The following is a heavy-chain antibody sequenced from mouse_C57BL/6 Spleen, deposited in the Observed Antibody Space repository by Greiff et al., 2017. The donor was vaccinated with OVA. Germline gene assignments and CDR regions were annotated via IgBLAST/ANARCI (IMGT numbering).Heavy chain of an antibody. CDR3: ARSFPTVVAKNYYAMDY. CDR1: GYTFTSYW. J-gene: IGHJ4*01. CDR2: IDPSDSYT. V-gene: IGHV1-59*01. Sequence: QVHVKQPGAELVRPGTSVKLSCKASGYTFTSYWMHWVKQRPGQGLEWIGVIDPSDSYTNYNQKFKGKATLTVDTSSSTAYMQLSSLTSEDSAVYYCARSFPTVVAKNYYAMDYWGQGTSVTVSS. D-gene: IGHD1-1*01.